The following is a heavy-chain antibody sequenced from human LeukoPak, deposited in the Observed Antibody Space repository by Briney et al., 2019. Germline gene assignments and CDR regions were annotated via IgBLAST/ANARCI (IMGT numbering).Heavy chain of an antibody. D-gene: IGHD3-22*01. CDR3: ARLRSMIVAVDY. J-gene: IGHJ4*02. V-gene: IGHV3-21*01. CDR1: GFTFSSYS. Sequence: GGSLRLSCAASGFTFSSYSMNWVRQAPGKGLEWVSSISSSSSYIYYADSVKGRFTISRDNAKNSLYLQMNSLRAEDTAVYYCARLRSMIVAVDYWGQGTLVTVSS. CDR2: ISSSSSYI.